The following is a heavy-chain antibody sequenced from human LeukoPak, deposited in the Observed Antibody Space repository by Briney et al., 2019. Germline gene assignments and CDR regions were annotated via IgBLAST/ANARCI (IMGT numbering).Heavy chain of an antibody. CDR3: ARGDYDKYGMDV. Sequence: PGGSLRLSCAASGFTFSSYAMSCVRQAPGKGLEWVSAISGSGGSTYYADSVKGRFTISRDNSKNTLYLQMNSLRAEDTAVYYCARGDYDKYGMDVWGQGTTVTVSS. CDR1: GFTFSSYA. J-gene: IGHJ6*02. V-gene: IGHV3-23*01. CDR2: ISGSGGST.